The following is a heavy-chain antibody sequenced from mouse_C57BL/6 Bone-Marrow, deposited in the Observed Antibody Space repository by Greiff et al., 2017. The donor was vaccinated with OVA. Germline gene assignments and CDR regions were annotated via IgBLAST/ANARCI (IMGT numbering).Heavy chain of an antibody. Sequence: VKLMESGPGLVQPSQSLSITCTVSGFSLTSYGVHWVRQSPGKGLEWLGVIWRGGSTDYNAAFMSRLSITKDNSKSQVFFKMNSMQADDTAIYYCAKRGYGSSPWYFDVWGTGTTVTVSS. V-gene: IGHV2-5*01. D-gene: IGHD1-1*01. J-gene: IGHJ1*03. CDR3: AKRGYGSSPWYFDV. CDR1: GFSLTSYG. CDR2: IWRGGST.